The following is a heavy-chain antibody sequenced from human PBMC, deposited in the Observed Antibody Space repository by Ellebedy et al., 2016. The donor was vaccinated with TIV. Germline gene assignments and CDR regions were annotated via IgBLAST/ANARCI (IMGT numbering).Heavy chain of an antibody. J-gene: IGHJ3*02. V-gene: IGHV4-59*08. CDR2: IYYSGST. D-gene: IGHD3-22*01. CDR1: GGSISSYY. Sequence: SETLSLTXTVSGGSISSYYWSWIRQPPGKGLEWIGYIYYSGSTNYNPSLKSRVTISVDTSKNQFSLKLSSVTAADTAVYYCAADSSGSNGYAFDIWGQGTMVTVSS. CDR3: AADSSGSNGYAFDI.